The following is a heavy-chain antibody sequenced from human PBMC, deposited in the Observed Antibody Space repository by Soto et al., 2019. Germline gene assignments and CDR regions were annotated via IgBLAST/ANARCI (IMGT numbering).Heavy chain of an antibody. Sequence: QVQLVESGGGLVKPGGSLRLSCAASGFSFSDYYMNWIRQAPGKGLEWISYISSSGAYTNYADSVRGRFTMSRDSAKNSLLLQMDGLRAEDTAVYYCARANLVVEGRFDYWGQGTLVTVSS. CDR2: ISSSGAYT. D-gene: IGHD3-22*01. V-gene: IGHV3-11*06. J-gene: IGHJ4*02. CDR3: ARANLVVEGRFDY. CDR1: GFSFSDYY.